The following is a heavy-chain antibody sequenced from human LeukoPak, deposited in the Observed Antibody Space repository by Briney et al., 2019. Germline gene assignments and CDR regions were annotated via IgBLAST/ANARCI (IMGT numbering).Heavy chain of an antibody. D-gene: IGHD3-10*01. CDR2: INPSGST. J-gene: IGHJ5*02. CDR1: GGSFSGYY. CDR3: ARDSGSGTFT. Sequence: SETLSLTCAVNGGSFSGYYWSWSRQPAGKGLEWIGEINPSGSTNYNPSLKSRVTISVDTSKNQFSLKLSSVTAADTAVYYCARDSGSGTFTWGQGALVTVSS. V-gene: IGHV4-34*01.